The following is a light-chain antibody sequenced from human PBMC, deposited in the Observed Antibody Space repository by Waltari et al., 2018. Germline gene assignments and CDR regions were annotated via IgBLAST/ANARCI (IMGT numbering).Light chain of an antibody. CDR1: IYNIGINT. CDR2: STT. CDR3: GAWDDGVKEWV. Sequence: QSVLTQPPSASGTPGRRVTISCSGPIYNIGINTVNWYQHFPGSAPKLLMFSTTPRPSGVPDRCSASKSGTSASLAINGRQAADEADYYCGAWDDGVKEWVFGGGTKLTVL. V-gene: IGLV1-44*01. J-gene: IGLJ3*02.